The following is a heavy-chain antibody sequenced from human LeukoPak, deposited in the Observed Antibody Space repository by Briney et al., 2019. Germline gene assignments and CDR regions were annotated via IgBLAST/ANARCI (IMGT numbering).Heavy chain of an antibody. V-gene: IGHV3-23*01. CDR2: ISGSGGST. D-gene: IGHD6-19*01. J-gene: IGHJ3*02. Sequence: GGSLRLSCAASGITFSSYAMSWVRQAPGKGLEWVSAISGSGGSTYYADSVKGRFTISRDNSKNTLYLQMNSLRAEDTAVYYSATRSSGQWLGFDAFDIWGQGTMVTVSS. CDR1: GITFSSYA. CDR3: ATRSSGQWLGFDAFDI.